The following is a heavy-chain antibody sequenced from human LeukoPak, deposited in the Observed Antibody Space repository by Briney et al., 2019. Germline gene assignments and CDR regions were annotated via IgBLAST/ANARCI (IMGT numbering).Heavy chain of an antibody. CDR2: ISSSSSYI. Sequence: RGSLRLSCAASGFTFTTYTMNWVRQAPGKGLEWVSSISSSSSYIYYADSVKGRFTISRDNAKNSLYLQMNSLRAEDTAVYYCARARLWFGEFELYFDYWGQGTLVTVSS. J-gene: IGHJ4*02. CDR3: ARARLWFGEFELYFDY. D-gene: IGHD3-10*01. V-gene: IGHV3-21*01. CDR1: GFTFTTYT.